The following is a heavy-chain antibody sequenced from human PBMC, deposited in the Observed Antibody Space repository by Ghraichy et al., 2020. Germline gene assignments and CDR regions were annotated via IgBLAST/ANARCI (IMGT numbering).Heavy chain of an antibody. D-gene: IGHD3-22*01. CDR3: ATSFYDSSGYRH. Sequence: GGSLRLSCVASGFTFNNAWMSWVRQAPGKGLEWVGRIKTKSDGGTVDHAMSVKGRFTVSRDDSENTLFLQMNNLKDEDTGMYFCATSFYDSSGYRHWGQGTLVTVSS. J-gene: IGHJ4*02. CDR2: IKTKSDGGTV. V-gene: IGHV3-15*01. CDR1: GFTFNNAW.